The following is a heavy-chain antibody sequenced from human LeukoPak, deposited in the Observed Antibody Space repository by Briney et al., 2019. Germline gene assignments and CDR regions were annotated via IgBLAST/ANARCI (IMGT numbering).Heavy chain of an antibody. CDR1: GFTFSSYG. V-gene: IGHV3-30*02. CDR2: IRYDGSNK. Sequence: GGSLRLSCAASGFTFSSYGMHWVRQAPGKGLEWAAFIRYDGSNKYYADSVKGRFTISRDNSKNTLYLQMNSLRAEDTAVYYCATLGGIVVVPAAMSLDYWGQGTLVTVSS. D-gene: IGHD2-2*01. J-gene: IGHJ4*02. CDR3: ATLGGIVVVPAAMSLDY.